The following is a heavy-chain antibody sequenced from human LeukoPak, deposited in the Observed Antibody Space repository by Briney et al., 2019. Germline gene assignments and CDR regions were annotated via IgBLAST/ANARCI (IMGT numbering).Heavy chain of an antibody. Sequence: ASVKVSCKASGYTFTGYYMHWVRQAPGQGLEWMGWINPNSGGTNYAQKFQGRVTMTRDTSISTAYMELSRLRSDDTAVYYCARDRIAVAGPKRNYYYCYGMDVWGQGTTVTVSS. J-gene: IGHJ6*02. CDR3: ARDRIAVAGPKRNYYYCYGMDV. D-gene: IGHD6-19*01. CDR1: GYTFTGYY. V-gene: IGHV1-2*02. CDR2: INPNSGGT.